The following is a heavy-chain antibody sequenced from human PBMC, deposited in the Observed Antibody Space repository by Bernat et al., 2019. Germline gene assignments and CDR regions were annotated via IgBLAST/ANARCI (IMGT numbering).Heavy chain of an antibody. Sequence: QVQLVESGGGVVQPGRSLRLSCAASGFTFSSYGMHWVRQAPGKGLEWVAVIWYDGSNKYYADSVKGRFTISRDNSKNTLYLQMNSLRAEDTGVYYCARDGGGVGFDYWGQGTLVTVSS. V-gene: IGHV3-33*01. J-gene: IGHJ4*02. CDR3: ARDGGGVGFDY. CDR1: GFTFSSYG. CDR2: IWYDGSNK. D-gene: IGHD3-16*01.